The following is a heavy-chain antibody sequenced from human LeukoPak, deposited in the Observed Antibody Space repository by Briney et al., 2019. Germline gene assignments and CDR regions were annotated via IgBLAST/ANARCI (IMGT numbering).Heavy chain of an antibody. V-gene: IGHV4-34*01. CDR2: IDHRGDT. D-gene: IGHD5-24*01. J-gene: IGHJ4*03. Sequence: SETLSLTCAVYGGSSSRYYWSWIRQSPGKGLEWIAEIDHRGDTNYNPSVKSRVTISVDTPKNQFSLKVRSLSAADTAVYYCARGATISETGYFDFWGQGTLVTVSS. CDR3: ARGATISETGYFDF. CDR1: GGSSSRYY.